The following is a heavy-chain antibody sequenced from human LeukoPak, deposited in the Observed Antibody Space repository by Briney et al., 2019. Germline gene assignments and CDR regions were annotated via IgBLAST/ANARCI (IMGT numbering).Heavy chain of an antibody. J-gene: IGHJ4*02. CDR2: INHSGST. V-gene: IGHV4-34*01. CDR1: GGSFSGYY. CDR3: ARVFSVAGTFDY. D-gene: IGHD6-19*01. Sequence: SETLSLTCAVYGGSFSGYYWSWIRQPPGKGLEWIGEINHSGSTNYNPSLKSRVTISVDTSKNQFSLKLSSVTAADTAVYYCARVFSVAGTFDYWGQGTLVTVSS.